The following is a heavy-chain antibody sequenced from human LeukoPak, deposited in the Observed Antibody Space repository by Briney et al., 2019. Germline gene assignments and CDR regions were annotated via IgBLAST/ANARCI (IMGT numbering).Heavy chain of an antibody. CDR3: ARGPPSNYFDY. CDR1: GGSISSGGYY. Sequence: SQTQSLTCTVSGGSISSGGYYWSWIRQHPGKGLEWIGYIYYSGSTYYNPSLKSRVTISVDTSKNQFSLKLSSVTAADTAVYYCARGPPSNYFDYWGQGTLVTVSS. CDR2: IYYSGST. V-gene: IGHV4-31*03. J-gene: IGHJ4*02.